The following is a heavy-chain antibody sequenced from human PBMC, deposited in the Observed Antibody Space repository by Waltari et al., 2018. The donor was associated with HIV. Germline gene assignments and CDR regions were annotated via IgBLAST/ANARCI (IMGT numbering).Heavy chain of an antibody. D-gene: IGHD5-12*01. CDR2: IYYSGSS. CDR3: ARGPLAPTNYYYGMDV. CDR1: GGSISSSSYY. V-gene: IGHV4-39*07. J-gene: IGHJ6*02. Sequence: QLQLQESGPGLVKPSETLSLTCTVSGGSISSSSYYWGWIRQPPGKGLEWIGSIYYSGSSYYNPTLKRRGTIAVEASKNQFSLKLSAVTAADTAVYYCARGPLAPTNYYYGMDVWGQGTTVTVSS.